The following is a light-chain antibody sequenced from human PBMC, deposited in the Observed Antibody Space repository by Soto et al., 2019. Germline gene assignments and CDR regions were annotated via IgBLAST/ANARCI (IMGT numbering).Light chain of an antibody. Sequence: DIQMTQSPYSLSASVGDRVTITCRASQTIGSYLNWYKQKPEKAPNLLIYAASSFQSGVPSRFSGSGSGTDFTLTISSLQPEDFATYYCKQSYSTPFTFGGGTKVDIK. CDR3: KQSYSTPFT. CDR1: QTIGSY. J-gene: IGKJ4*01. CDR2: AAS. V-gene: IGKV1-39*01.